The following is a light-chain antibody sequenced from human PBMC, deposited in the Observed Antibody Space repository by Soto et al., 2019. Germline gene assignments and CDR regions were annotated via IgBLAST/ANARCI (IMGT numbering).Light chain of an antibody. CDR1: QTVGNNY. V-gene: IGKV3-20*01. J-gene: IGKJ4*01. CDR3: QQFSSYPLT. Sequence: EFVLTQSPGTLSLSPGERATLSCRASQTVGNNYLAWYQQKPGQAPRLLIYDASSRATGIPDRFSGGGSGTDFTLTISRLEPEDFAVYYCQQFSSYPLTFGGGTKVDI. CDR2: DAS.